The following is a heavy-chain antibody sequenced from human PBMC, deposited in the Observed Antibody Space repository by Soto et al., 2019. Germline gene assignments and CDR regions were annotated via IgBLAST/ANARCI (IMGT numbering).Heavy chain of an antibody. D-gene: IGHD3-16*01. CDR3: ARRVRFSYSYGVDV. V-gene: IGHV3-30*03. Sequence: QVQLVESGGGVVQPGTTLRLSCAASGFAFNSHGIHWVRQAPGKGLECVAVISFDGITKYYGDSVKGRFTVSRDNSKKMVYLQLSSLRAEDTAIYYCARRVRFSYSYGVDVWGQGTAVTVSS. CDR2: ISFDGITK. CDR1: GFAFNSHG. J-gene: IGHJ6*02.